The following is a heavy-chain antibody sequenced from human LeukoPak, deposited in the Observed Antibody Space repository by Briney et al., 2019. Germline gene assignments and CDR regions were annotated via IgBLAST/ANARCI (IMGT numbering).Heavy chain of an antibody. D-gene: IGHD3-10*01. CDR3: AKGYYGSGSYGRFDY. CDR2: ISRSGDRT. Sequence: GGSLRLSCAASGFTFSSSAMNWVRQAPGKGLEWVSTISRSGDRTYYADSVKGRFTISRDNSKNTLFLQMNSLRAEDTAVYYCAKGYYGSGSYGRFDYWGQGTLVTVSS. J-gene: IGHJ4*02. CDR1: GFTFSSSA. V-gene: IGHV3-23*01.